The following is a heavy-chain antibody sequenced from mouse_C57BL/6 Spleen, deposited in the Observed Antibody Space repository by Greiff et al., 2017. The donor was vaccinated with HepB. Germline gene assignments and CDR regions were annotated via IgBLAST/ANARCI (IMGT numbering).Heavy chain of an antibody. CDR3: ARDYYSNYQAYFDY. J-gene: IGHJ2*01. V-gene: IGHV1-69*01. CDR2: IDPSDSYT. D-gene: IGHD2-5*01. Sequence: VQLQQPGAELVMPGASVKLSCKASGYTFTSYWMHWVKQRPGQGLEWIGEIDPSDSYTNYNQKFKGKSTLTVDKSSSTAYMQLSSLTSEDSAVYYCARDYYSNYQAYFDYWGQGTTLTVSS. CDR1: GYTFTSYW.